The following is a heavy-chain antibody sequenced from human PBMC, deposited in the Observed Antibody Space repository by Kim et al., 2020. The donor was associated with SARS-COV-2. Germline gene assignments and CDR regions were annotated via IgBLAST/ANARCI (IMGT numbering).Heavy chain of an antibody. Sequence: GGSLRLSCAASGFTFSSYGMHWVRQAPGKGLEWVAVIWYDGSNKYYADSVKGRFTISRDNSKNTLYLQMNSLRAEDTAVYYCAKDIFLSSSSWYLGCDYWGQGTLVTVSS. CDR2: IWYDGSNK. V-gene: IGHV3-33*06. CDR1: GFTFSSYG. J-gene: IGHJ4*02. CDR3: AKDIFLSSSSWYLGCDY. D-gene: IGHD6-13*01.